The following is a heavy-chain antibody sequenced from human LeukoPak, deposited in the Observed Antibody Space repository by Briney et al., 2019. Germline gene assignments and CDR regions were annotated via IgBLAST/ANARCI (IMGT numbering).Heavy chain of an antibody. CDR3: ARQGAVSGPPIDS. Sequence: GESLKISCKASGYSFSNYWIGWVRQVPGKGLEWMGIVYPGDSQTRYSPSLQGQVTISADKSISTAYLQWSSLKASDTAMYYCARQGAVSGPPIDSWGQGTLVTVSS. J-gene: IGHJ4*02. D-gene: IGHD6-13*01. V-gene: IGHV5-51*01. CDR2: VYPGDSQT. CDR1: GYSFSNYW.